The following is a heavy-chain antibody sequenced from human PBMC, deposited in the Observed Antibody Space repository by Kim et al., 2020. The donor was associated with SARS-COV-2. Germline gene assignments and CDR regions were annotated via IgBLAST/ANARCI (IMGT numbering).Heavy chain of an antibody. CDR3: ARGIGSYVY. CDR1: GGSISGYF. Sequence: SETLSLTCTVSGGSISGYFWSWIRQPAGKGLEWIGRIYSSGSTNYNPSLQSRVTMSVDMSKNQFSLNLNSVTAADTAVYYCARGIGSYVYWGQGTLVTVSS. J-gene: IGHJ4*02. CDR2: IYSSGST. V-gene: IGHV4-4*07. D-gene: IGHD1-26*01.